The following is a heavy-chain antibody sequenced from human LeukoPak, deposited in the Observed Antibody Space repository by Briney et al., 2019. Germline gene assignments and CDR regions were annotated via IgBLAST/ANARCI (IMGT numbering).Heavy chain of an antibody. V-gene: IGHV3-21*01. D-gene: IGHD3-10*01. J-gene: IGHJ4*02. CDR3: EVYGSGSYYNVPFDY. CDR2: ISSSSSYI. CDR1: GFTFSSYS. Sequence: GGSLRLSCAASGFTFSSYSMNWVRQAPGKGLEWVSSISSSSSYIYYADSVKGRFTISRDNAKNSLYLQMNSLRAEDTAVYYCEVYGSGSYYNVPFDYWGQGTLVTVSS.